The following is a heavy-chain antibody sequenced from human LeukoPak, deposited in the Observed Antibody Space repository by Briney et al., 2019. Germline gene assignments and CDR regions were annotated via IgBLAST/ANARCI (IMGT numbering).Heavy chain of an antibody. D-gene: IGHD6-19*01. V-gene: IGHV5-51*01. CDR3: ARQLYSSGWYGDNAFDI. Sequence: GESLKISCKGSGYSFTSYWIGWVRQMPVKGLEWMGIIYPGDSDTRYSPSFQGQVTISADKSISTAYLQWSSLKASDTAMYYCARQLYSSGWYGDNAFDIWGQGTMVTVSS. J-gene: IGHJ3*02. CDR2: IYPGDSDT. CDR1: GYSFTSYW.